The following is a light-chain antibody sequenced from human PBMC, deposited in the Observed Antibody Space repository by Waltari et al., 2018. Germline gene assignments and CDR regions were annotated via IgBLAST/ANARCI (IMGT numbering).Light chain of an antibody. V-gene: IGLV2-23*02. CDR3: SSYEGLRLILV. J-gene: IGLJ3*02. Sequence: QSTLTQPASVSGSLGQSITISCTGNSSDIGSHNLVSWYQQHPGQAPKLLIYDVTKRPSGVSNRFSGSKSDNAASLSIAGLQPEDEADYYCSSYEGLRLILVFGGGTRLTVL. CDR2: DVT. CDR1: SSDIGSHNL.